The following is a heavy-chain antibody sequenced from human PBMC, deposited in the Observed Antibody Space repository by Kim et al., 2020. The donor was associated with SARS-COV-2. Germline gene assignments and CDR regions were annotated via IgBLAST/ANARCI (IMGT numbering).Heavy chain of an antibody. Sequence: GGSLRLSCAASGFTFSIYAMSWVRQAPGKGLEWVSGISGSGDSTDYADSVKGRFSISRDNSKSTLYLEINSLRAEDTAVYYCVKGVVTMVRGVIMGPNWFDPWGQGTLDTVSS. V-gene: IGHV3-23*01. CDR1: GFTFSIYA. J-gene: IGHJ5*02. CDR3: VKGVVTMVRGVIMGPNWFDP. D-gene: IGHD3-10*01. CDR2: ISGSGDST.